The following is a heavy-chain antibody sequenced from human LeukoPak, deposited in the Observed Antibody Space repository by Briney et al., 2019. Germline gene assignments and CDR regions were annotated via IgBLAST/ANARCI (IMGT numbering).Heavy chain of an antibody. J-gene: IGHJ5*02. CDR1: GYSFTSYW. V-gene: IGHV5-51*01. D-gene: IGHD6-13*01. CDR3: ARQAPPQLTAHNWFDP. Sequence: GESLKISCKGSGYSFTSYWIGWVRQMPGKGLEWMGIIYPGVSDTRYSPSFQGQVTISADKSISTAYLQWSSLKASDTAMYYCARQAPPQLTAHNWFDPWGQGTLVTVSS. CDR2: IYPGVSDT.